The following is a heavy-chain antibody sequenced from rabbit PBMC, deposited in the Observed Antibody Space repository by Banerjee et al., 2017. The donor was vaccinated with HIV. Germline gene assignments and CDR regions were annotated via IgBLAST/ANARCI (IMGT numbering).Heavy chain of an antibody. CDR1: GIDFSSSFW. Sequence: QEQLVESGGGLVQPGGSLKLSCKASGIDFSSSFWISWVRQAPGKGLEWIACIYPPAGAADYASWVNGRFTISLDNAQNTVFLQMTSLTAADTATYFCTRGLVAGVLSLWGQGTLVTVS. CDR3: TRGLVAGVLSL. J-gene: IGHJ3*01. V-gene: IGHV1S43*01. D-gene: IGHD4-1*01. CDR2: IYPPAGAA.